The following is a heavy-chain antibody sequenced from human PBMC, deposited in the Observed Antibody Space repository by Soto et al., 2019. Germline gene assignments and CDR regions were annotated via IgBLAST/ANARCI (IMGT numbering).Heavy chain of an antibody. V-gene: IGHV3-74*01. J-gene: IGHJ4*02. Sequence: GGSLRLSCAASGFTFSNYWIHWVRQVPGEGLVWVSSINNDGSRTWYADSVRGRIAMSRDNARNLVSLQMNSLRAGDTAVYYCGTTFEYWGQGALVTVSS. CDR2: INNDGSRT. CDR1: GFTFSNYW. D-gene: IGHD1-26*01. CDR3: GTTFEY.